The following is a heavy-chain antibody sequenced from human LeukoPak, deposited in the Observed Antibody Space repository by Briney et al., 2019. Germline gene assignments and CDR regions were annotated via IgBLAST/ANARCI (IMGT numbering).Heavy chain of an antibody. D-gene: IGHD3-3*01. J-gene: IGHJ6*02. Sequence: GGSLRLSCAASRFTFSSYSMNWVRQAPGKGLEWVSAIRSRRSNKYYADSVKGRFTISRDNANSPLYLQIHSLRADDTAVYCCARALLPAYYDFWSSYSPYGMDVWGRGPTVPVSS. V-gene: IGHV3-21*01. CDR1: RFTFSSYS. CDR2: IRSRRSNK. CDR3: ARALLPAYYDFWSSYSPYGMDV.